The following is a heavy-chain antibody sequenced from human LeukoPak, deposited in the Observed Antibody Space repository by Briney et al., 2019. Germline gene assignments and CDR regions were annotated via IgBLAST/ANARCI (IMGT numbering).Heavy chain of an antibody. CDR1: GGSISGYY. J-gene: IGHJ5*02. V-gene: IGHV4-4*07. Sequence: SETLSLTCTVSGGSISGYYWTWIRQPAGQGLEWIGRIFTNGGTTYNPSLKSRVTVSLDTPKNQFSLKLTSVTAADTAMYYCARFPSGIAASAGFDPWGQGTLVTVSS. CDR2: IFTNGGT. D-gene: IGHD6-13*01. CDR3: ARFPSGIAASAGFDP.